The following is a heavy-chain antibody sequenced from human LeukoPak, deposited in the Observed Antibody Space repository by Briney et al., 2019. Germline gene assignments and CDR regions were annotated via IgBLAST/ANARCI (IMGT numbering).Heavy chain of an antibody. J-gene: IGHJ4*02. D-gene: IGHD4-23*01. CDR3: ARVPRWVPDY. V-gene: IGHV4-59*01. CDR1: GGSISSYY. CDR2: IYYSGST. Sequence: SETLSLTCTVSGGSISSYYWRWVRQPPGKGLEWIGYIYYSGSTNYNPSLKSRVTISVDTSKNQFSLKLSSVTAADTAVYYCARVPRWVPDYWGQGTLVTVSS.